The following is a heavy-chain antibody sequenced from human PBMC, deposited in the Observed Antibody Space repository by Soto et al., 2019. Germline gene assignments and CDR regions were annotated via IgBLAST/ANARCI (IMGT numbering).Heavy chain of an antibody. CDR1: GGTFSSYA. D-gene: IGHD3-22*01. CDR2: IIPIFGTA. V-gene: IGHV1-69*13. CDR3: AHENYYESSGYRDDAFDI. Sequence: ASVKVSCKASGGTFSSYAISWVRQAPGQGLEWMGGIIPIFGTANYAQKFQGRVTITADESTSTAYMELSSLRSEDTAVYYCAHENYYESSGYRDDAFDIWGQGTMVTVSS. J-gene: IGHJ3*02.